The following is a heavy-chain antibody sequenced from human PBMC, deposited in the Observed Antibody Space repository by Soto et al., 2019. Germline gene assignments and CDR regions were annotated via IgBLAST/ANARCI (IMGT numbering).Heavy chain of an antibody. D-gene: IGHD3-9*01. Sequence: SETLSPTYTVSGGSISTYYWSWIRQPPGKGLEWIGYIYYSGSTNYNPSLKSRVTISVDTSKSQFSLKLSSVTAADTAVYYCARGELRYFDWLPYYYYGMDVWGQGTTVT. CDR2: IYYSGST. V-gene: IGHV4-59*01. CDR3: ARGELRYFDWLPYYYYGMDV. CDR1: GGSISTYY. J-gene: IGHJ6*02.